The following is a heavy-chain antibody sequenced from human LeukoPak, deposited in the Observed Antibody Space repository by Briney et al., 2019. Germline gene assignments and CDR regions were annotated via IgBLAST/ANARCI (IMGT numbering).Heavy chain of an antibody. CDR2: IYSAGDT. CDR3: ARDSSTFPNYFDL. CDR1: GFTVGDNY. Sequence: GGSLRLSCAASGFTVGDNYMSWVRQAPGKGLEWVSLIYSAGDTFYSDAVRGRFTISRDNSKNTLYLQMNSLRAEDTAFYYCARDSSTFPNYFDLWGQGTLVTLSS. J-gene: IGHJ4*02. V-gene: IGHV3-53*01. D-gene: IGHD2/OR15-2a*01.